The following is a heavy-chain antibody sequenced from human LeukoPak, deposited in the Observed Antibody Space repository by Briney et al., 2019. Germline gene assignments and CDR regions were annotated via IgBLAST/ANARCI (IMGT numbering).Heavy chain of an antibody. CDR3: ARDDYYDSSGYATWIDT. CDR1: GFTFSSYI. Sequence: PGGSLRLSCAASGFTFSSYIMNWVRQAPGRGLEWVSSISSTGSYIYYADSVKGRFTISRDNAKNSLYLQVNSLRAADTAVYYCARDDYYDSSGYATWIDTWGQGTLVTVSS. CDR2: ISSTGSYI. J-gene: IGHJ4*03. V-gene: IGHV3-21*01. D-gene: IGHD3-22*01.